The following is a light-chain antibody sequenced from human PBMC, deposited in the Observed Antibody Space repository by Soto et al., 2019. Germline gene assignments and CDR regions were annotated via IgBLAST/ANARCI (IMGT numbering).Light chain of an antibody. Sequence: DIQMTQSPSSVSASVGDRVTITCRASRDINRWLAWYQQKPGKAPKLLIYTASSLQSGVPSRFSGSGSGTDFTLTITSLQPEDFAIYYCQQFYYYPHTFGQGTKLEVK. CDR3: QQFYYYPHT. V-gene: IGKV1-12*01. CDR2: TAS. J-gene: IGKJ2*01. CDR1: RDINRW.